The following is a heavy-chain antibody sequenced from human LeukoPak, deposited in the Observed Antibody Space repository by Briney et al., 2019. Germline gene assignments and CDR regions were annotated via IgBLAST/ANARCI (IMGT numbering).Heavy chain of an antibody. CDR3: ARASDYGSGSYLGYYYYMDV. J-gene: IGHJ6*03. V-gene: IGHV4-59*01. CDR2: IYYSGST. CDR1: GGSISSYY. D-gene: IGHD3-10*01. Sequence: SETLSLTCTVSGGSISSYYWSWIRQPPGKGLEWIGYIYYSGSTNYNPSLKSRVTISVDTSKNQFSLKLSSVTAADTAVYYCARASDYGSGSYLGYYYYMDVWGKGTTVTVSS.